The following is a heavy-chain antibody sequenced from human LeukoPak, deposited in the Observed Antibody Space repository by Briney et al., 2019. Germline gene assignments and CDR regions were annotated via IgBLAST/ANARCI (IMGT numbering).Heavy chain of an antibody. CDR1: GFTFGDYG. CDR3: SNSYCGGDCYSGGYFDY. J-gene: IGHJ4*02. V-gene: IGHV3-49*04. D-gene: IGHD2-21*02. CDR2: IRSKAYGGTN. Sequence: QTGGSLRLSCTGSGFTFGDYGMSWVRQAPGKGLEWVGFIRSKAYGGTNEYAASVQGRFTVARDDSKSIAYLQMNSLKTEDTAVYYCSNSYCGGDCYSGGYFDYWGQGTLVTVSS.